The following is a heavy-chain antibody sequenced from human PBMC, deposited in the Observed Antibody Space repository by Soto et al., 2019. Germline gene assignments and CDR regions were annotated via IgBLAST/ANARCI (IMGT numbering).Heavy chain of an antibody. V-gene: IGHV5-51*01. CDR1: GYSFTSHW. J-gene: IGHJ5*02. CDR3: ARRVDPLLLSFWFDP. CDR2: IYPGDSDT. Sequence: GESLKISCKGSGYSFTSHWICWVRQMPGKGLEWMGIIYPGDSDTRYSPSFQGQVTISADKSISTAYLQWSSLKASDTGMYYCARRVDPLLLSFWFDPWGQGTQVTVSS. D-gene: IGHD2-2*01.